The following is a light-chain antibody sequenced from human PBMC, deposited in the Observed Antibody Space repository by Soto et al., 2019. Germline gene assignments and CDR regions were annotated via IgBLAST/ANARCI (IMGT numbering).Light chain of an antibody. V-gene: IGKV3-20*01. Sequence: EIVLTQSPGTLSLSPGERATLSCRASQSVISTYLAWYQQKPGQAPRLLIYGASSRATGIPDRFSGSGSGTDFTLTISRLEPEDFAVYYCQQYRDSLGTFGQWTKVEIK. CDR3: QQYRDSLGT. CDR2: GAS. CDR1: QSVISTY. J-gene: IGKJ1*01.